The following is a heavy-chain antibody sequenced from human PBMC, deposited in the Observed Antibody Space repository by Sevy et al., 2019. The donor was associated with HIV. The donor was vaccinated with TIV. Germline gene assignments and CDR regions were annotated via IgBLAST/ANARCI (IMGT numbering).Heavy chain of an antibody. V-gene: IGHV4-34*01. CDR1: GGSFSGYY. D-gene: IGHD6-6*01. J-gene: IGHJ1*01. CDR3: ARAGEAARPASSGEYFQH. CDR2: INHSGST. Sequence: SETLSLTCAVYGGSFSGYYWSWIRQPPGKGLEWIGEINHSGSTNYNPSLKSRVTISVDTSKNQFSLKLSSVTAADTAVYYGARAGEAARPASSGEYFQHWGQGTLVTVSS.